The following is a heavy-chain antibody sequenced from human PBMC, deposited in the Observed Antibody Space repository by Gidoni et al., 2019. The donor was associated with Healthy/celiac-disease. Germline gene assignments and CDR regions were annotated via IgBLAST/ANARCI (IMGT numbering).Heavy chain of an antibody. CDR1: GFTFDDYA. CDR3: AKDMVDYGDYLSPLFDY. D-gene: IGHD4-17*01. V-gene: IGHV3-9*01. Sequence: EVQLVESGGGLVQPVRSLSLSCAASGFTFDDYAMHWVRQAPGKGLEWVSGISWNSGSIGYADSVKGRFTISRDNAKNSLYLQMNSLRAEDTALYYCAKDMVDYGDYLSPLFDYWGQGTLVTVSS. CDR2: ISWNSGSI. J-gene: IGHJ4*02.